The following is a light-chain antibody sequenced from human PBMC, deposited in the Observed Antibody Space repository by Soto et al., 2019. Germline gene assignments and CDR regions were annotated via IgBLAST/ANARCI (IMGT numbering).Light chain of an antibody. CDR2: DTS. CDR1: QSVSSD. CDR3: QQYNKWPLT. J-gene: IGKJ4*01. Sequence: EILFTQSPATLSVSPGERATLSCRASQSVSSDLVWYQQKAGQAPRLLIYDTSTRDTGIPARFSGSGSGTEFTLTISSLQSEDSEVYHCQQYNKWPLTFGGGTKVDIK. V-gene: IGKV3-15*01.